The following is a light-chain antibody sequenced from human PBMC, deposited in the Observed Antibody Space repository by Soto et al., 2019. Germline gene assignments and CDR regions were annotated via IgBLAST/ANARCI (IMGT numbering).Light chain of an antibody. CDR2: GAS. CDR1: QSVSDSY. CDR3: QQYGSSPIT. Sequence: EIVLTQSPGTLSLSPGERATLSCRASQSVSDSYLAWYQQRPGQAPRLLIYGASSRATGIPDRFSRSGSGTDFTLTISRLEAEDFAVYYCQQYGSSPITFGPGTKVDIK. J-gene: IGKJ3*01. V-gene: IGKV3-20*01.